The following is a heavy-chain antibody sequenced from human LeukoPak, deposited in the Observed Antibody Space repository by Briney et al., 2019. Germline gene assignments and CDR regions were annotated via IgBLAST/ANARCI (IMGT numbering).Heavy chain of an antibody. V-gene: IGHV4-4*07. CDR1: GGSISSYY. D-gene: IGHD4-11*01. J-gene: IGHJ4*02. CDR2: IYTSGST. Sequence: PSETLSLTCTVSGGSISSYYWSWIRQPAGKGLEWIGRIYTSGSTNYNPSLKSRVTMSVDTSKNQFSLKLSSVTAADTAVYYCARHPSCATVTHCDFDSWGRGILVTVSS. CDR3: ARHPSCATVTHCDFDS.